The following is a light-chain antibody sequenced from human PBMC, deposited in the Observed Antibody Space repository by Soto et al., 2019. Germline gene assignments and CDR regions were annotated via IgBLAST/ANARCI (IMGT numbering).Light chain of an antibody. Sequence: QAVVTQSPSASASLGASVKLTCTLSSGHSSYAIAWHQQQPEKGPRYLMKLNSDGSHSKGDGIPDRFSGSSSGAERYLTISSLQSEDEADYYCQTWGTGPAVFGGGTQLTV. J-gene: IGLJ7*01. V-gene: IGLV4-69*01. CDR2: LNSDGSH. CDR3: QTWGTGPAV. CDR1: SGHSSYA.